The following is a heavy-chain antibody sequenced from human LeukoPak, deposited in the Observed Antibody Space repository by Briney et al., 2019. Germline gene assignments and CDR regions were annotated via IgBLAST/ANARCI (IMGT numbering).Heavy chain of an antibody. J-gene: IGHJ4*02. CDR1: GYTFTSYG. D-gene: IGHD3-22*01. Sequence: ASVKVSCKASGYTFTSYGIGWVRQAPGQGLEWMGWISAYNGNTNYAQKLQGRVTMTTDTSTSTAYMELRSLRSDDTAVYYCARGHRYYDSRQMAYFDYWGQGTLVTVSS. CDR2: ISAYNGNT. V-gene: IGHV1-18*01. CDR3: ARGHRYYDSRQMAYFDY.